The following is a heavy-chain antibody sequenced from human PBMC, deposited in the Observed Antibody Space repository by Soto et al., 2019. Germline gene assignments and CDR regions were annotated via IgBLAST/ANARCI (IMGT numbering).Heavy chain of an antibody. V-gene: IGHV1-69*02. CDR3: ARFPQTAIGGAANFDY. CDR2: VIPILGIA. Sequence: QVQLVQSGAEVKKPGSSVKVSCKASGGTFSSYIISWVRQAPGQGLEWMGRVIPILGIANYDQKVQGRVTITTDKSTTTAYMELRSLRSEDTAVYYCARFPQTAIGGAANFDYSGQGTLVTVSS. CDR1: GGTFSSYI. D-gene: IGHD1-26*01. J-gene: IGHJ4*02.